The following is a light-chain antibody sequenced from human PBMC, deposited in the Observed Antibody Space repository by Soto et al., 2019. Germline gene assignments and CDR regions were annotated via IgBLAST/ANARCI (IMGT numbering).Light chain of an antibody. V-gene: IGKV3-20*01. CDR3: QHYDTSPPT. Sequence: VLTQSPGTLSLSPGERATLSCRSSQTIASRYLAWYQHQPGQAPRLLIYRTFARAPGIPDRFSGGGSGADFTLTISRLEREDFAVYDCQHYDTSPPTFGQGTRLDIK. CDR2: RTF. CDR1: QTIASRY. J-gene: IGKJ5*01.